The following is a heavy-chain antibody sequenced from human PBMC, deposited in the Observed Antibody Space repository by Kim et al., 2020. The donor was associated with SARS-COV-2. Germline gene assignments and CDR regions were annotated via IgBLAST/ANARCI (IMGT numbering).Heavy chain of an antibody. V-gene: IGHV1-3*01. J-gene: IGHJ6*03. Sequence: VRQAHGQGLEWMGCIFPGNGNTKYSQNFQGRVTITGDTSASTAYMELSSLRSEDTAVYYCARTNSMDVWGKGTTVTVSS. CDR3: ARTNSMDV. CDR2: IFPGNGNT.